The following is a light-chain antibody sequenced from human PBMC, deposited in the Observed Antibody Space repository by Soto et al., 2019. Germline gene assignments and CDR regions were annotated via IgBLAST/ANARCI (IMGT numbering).Light chain of an antibody. Sequence: QAVVTQPPSVSGAPGQRVTISCTGSSSNIGAGYDVHWYQQLPGTAPKLLIYDNNNRPSGVPDRFSGSKSGTSASLAITGLQAEDEADYYFQSYDSSLSSWVFGGGTKLTVL. V-gene: IGLV1-40*01. CDR3: QSYDSSLSSWV. J-gene: IGLJ3*02. CDR1: SSNIGAGYD. CDR2: DNN.